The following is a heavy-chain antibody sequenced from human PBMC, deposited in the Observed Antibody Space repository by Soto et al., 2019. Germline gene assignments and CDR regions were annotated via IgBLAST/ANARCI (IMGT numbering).Heavy chain of an antibody. CDR3: GGYSGYDFSNFDY. Sequence: PVGSLRLSCSASGFTFSSYAMHWVRQAPGKGLEYVSAISSNGGSTYYADSVKGRFTISRDNSKNTLYLQMSSLRAEDTAVYYCGGYSGYDFSNFDYWGQGTLVTVSS. CDR2: ISSNGGST. CDR1: GFTFSSYA. V-gene: IGHV3-64D*06. J-gene: IGHJ4*02. D-gene: IGHD5-12*01.